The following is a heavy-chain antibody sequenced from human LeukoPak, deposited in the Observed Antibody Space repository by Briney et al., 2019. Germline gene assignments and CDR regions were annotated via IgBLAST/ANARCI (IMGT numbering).Heavy chain of an antibody. J-gene: IGHJ5*02. Sequence: GGSLRLSCAASGFSFSKYGMHWVRQAPGTGLQWVAFVDHDGGRIRYVDSVKGRFTISRDNSKSTLYLEMNSPRIEDAAVYYCANSEGGSDQWRDPWGQGTLVIVSS. V-gene: IGHV3-30*02. CDR3: ANSEGGSDQWRDP. CDR2: VDHDGGRI. D-gene: IGHD3-16*02. CDR1: GFSFSKYG.